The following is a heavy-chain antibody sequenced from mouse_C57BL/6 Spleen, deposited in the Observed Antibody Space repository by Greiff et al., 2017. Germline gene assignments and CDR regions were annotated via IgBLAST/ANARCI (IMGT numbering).Heavy chain of an antibody. CDR2: IDPSDSET. CDR3: ARIDENYYGSSSYFDY. D-gene: IGHD1-1*01. CDR1: GYTFTSYW. Sequence: QVQLQQPGAELVRPGSSVKLSCKASGYTFTSYWMHWVKQRPIQGLEWIGNIDPSDSETHYNQKFKDKATLTVDKSSSTAYMQLSSLTSEDSAVYYCARIDENYYGSSSYFDYWGQGTTLTVSS. V-gene: IGHV1-52*01. J-gene: IGHJ2*01.